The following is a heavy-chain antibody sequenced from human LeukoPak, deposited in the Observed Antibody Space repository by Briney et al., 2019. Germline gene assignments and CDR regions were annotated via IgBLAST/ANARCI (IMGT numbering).Heavy chain of an antibody. CDR2: IYYSGST. CDR3: AREPYSSGYYFDY. D-gene: IGHD3-22*01. Sequence: SETLSLTCTVSGGSISSGGYYWGWIRQHPGKGLEWIGYIYYSGSTYYNPSLKSRVTISVDTSKNQFSLKLSSVTAADTAVYYCAREPYSSGYYFDYWGQGTLVTVSS. J-gene: IGHJ4*02. V-gene: IGHV4-31*03. CDR1: GGSISSGGYY.